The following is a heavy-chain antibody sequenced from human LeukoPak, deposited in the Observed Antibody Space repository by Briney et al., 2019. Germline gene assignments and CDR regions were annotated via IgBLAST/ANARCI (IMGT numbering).Heavy chain of an antibody. D-gene: IGHD2-21*02. Sequence: SETLSLTCAVYGGSFSGYYWSWIRQPPEKGLEWIGEIYHSGSTSYNPSLKSRVTISVDTSKNQFSLKLSSVTAADTAVYYCAREIVVVTATARYFDLWGRGTLVTVSS. CDR3: AREIVVVTATARYFDL. CDR1: GGSFSGYY. J-gene: IGHJ2*01. V-gene: IGHV4-34*01. CDR2: IYHSGST.